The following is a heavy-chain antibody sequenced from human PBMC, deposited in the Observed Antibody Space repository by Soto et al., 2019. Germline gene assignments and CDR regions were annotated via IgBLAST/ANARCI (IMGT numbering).Heavy chain of an antibody. CDR1: GTIFSSYT. CDR2: IIPILGET. Sequence: QVQLVQSGAEVKKPGSSVRVSCKASGTIFSSYTISWVRQAPGQGLEWMGRIIPILGETNSAQKFQGRVTLTADKSTNTASMQLNRLRLEDPAVYYCARGLGGRMDDWGQGTTV. CDR3: ARGLGGRMDD. D-gene: IGHD3-16*01. V-gene: IGHV1-69*08. J-gene: IGHJ6*02.